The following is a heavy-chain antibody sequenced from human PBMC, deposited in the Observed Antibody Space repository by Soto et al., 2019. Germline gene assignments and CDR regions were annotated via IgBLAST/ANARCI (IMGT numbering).Heavy chain of an antibody. Sequence: GGSLRLSCAASGFTFSSYAMHWVRQAPGKGLEWVAVISYDGSNKYYADSVKGRFTISRDNSKNTLYLQMNSLRAEDTAVYYCAREGVVVAAIAYYYYGMDVWGQGTTVTAP. CDR1: GFTFSSYA. J-gene: IGHJ6*02. CDR2: ISYDGSNK. V-gene: IGHV3-30-3*01. D-gene: IGHD2-15*01. CDR3: AREGVVVAAIAYYYYGMDV.